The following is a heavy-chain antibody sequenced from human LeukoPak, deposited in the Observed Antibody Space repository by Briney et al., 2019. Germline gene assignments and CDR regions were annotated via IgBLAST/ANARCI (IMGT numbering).Heavy chain of an antibody. Sequence: SETLSLTCTVSGGSISSSSYYWGWIRQPPGKGLEWIGSIYYSGSTYYNPSLKSRVTISVDTSKNQFSLKLSSVTAADTAVYYCARVDDVLRYFDWLLHGYYFDYWGQGTLVTVSS. D-gene: IGHD3-9*01. CDR2: IYYSGST. J-gene: IGHJ4*02. V-gene: IGHV4-39*07. CDR1: GGSISSSSYY. CDR3: ARVDDVLRYFDWLLHGYYFDY.